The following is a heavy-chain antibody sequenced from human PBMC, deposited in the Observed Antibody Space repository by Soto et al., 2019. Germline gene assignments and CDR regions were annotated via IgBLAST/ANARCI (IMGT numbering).Heavy chain of an antibody. CDR2: INAGNVNT. D-gene: IGHD3-22*01. Sequence: ASVKVSCKASGYTFTSYAMHLVRQAPGQRLEWMGWINAGNVNTKYSQKFQGRVTITRDTSASTAYMELSSLRSEDTAVYYCARGYYYDSSGYYEDSERPDPSGQGPLVTVSS. CDR3: ARGYYYDSSGYYEDSERPDP. V-gene: IGHV1-3*01. J-gene: IGHJ5*02. CDR1: GYTFTSYA.